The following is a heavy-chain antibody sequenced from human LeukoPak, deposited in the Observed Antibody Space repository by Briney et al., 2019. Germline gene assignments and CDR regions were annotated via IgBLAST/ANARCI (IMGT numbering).Heavy chain of an antibody. CDR3: AKSGIEAAGSLVYFDY. CDR2: ISYYGSNK. V-gene: IGHV3-30*18. Sequence: GGSLRLSCAASGFTFSSYGMHWVRQAPGKGLDGVAIISYYGSNKYYTDSVQGRFTLYRANSKNTLYLQMHSLRAADTAVYYCAKSGIEAAGSLVYFDYWGQGTLVTASS. J-gene: IGHJ4*02. D-gene: IGHD6-13*01. CDR1: GFTFSSYG.